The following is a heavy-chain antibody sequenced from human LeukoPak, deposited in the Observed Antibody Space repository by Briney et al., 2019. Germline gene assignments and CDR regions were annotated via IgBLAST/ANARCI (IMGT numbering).Heavy chain of an antibody. D-gene: IGHD2-15*01. CDR1: GYTFTGYY. CDR2: INPNSGGT. V-gene: IGHV1-2*02. Sequence: GASVKVSCKASGYTFTGYYMHWVRQAPGQGLEWMGWINPNSGGTNYAQKFQGRVTMTRDTSISTAYMELSRLRSDDTAVYYCARAFRYCSGGSCYSFGYWGQGTLVTVSS. CDR3: ARAFRYCSGGSCYSFGY. J-gene: IGHJ4*02.